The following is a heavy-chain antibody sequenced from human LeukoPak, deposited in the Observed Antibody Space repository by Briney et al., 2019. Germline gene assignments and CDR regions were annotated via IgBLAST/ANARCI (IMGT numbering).Heavy chain of an antibody. CDR2: IWYDGSNK. CDR1: GFTFSSYG. V-gene: IGHV3-33*01. J-gene: IGHJ4*02. CDR3: AREKRGYSYGVVFDY. Sequence: GGSLRLSCAASGFTFSSYGMHWVRQAPGKGLEWVAVIWYDGSNKYYADSVKGRFTISRDNSKNTLYLQMNSLRAEDTAVYYCAREKRGYSYGVVFDYWGQETLVTVSS. D-gene: IGHD5-18*01.